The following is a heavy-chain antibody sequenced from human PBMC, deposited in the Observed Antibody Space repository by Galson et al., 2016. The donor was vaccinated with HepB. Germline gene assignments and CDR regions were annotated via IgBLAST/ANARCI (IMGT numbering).Heavy chain of an antibody. Sequence: SLRLSCAVSAGTFKNYAMHWVRQAPGKGLEWVAAIRGSGGRTSYEDSVRGRFTISRDNSKNTLFLRMNSVGVEDTAVYFCAKSGFFGELDKWGQGTGVVVSS. D-gene: IGHD3-10*01. J-gene: IGHJ4*02. CDR1: AGTFKNYA. CDR3: AKSGFFGELDK. CDR2: IRGSGGRT. V-gene: IGHV3-23*01.